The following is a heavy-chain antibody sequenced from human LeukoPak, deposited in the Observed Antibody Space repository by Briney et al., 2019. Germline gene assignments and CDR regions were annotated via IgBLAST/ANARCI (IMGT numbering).Heavy chain of an antibody. D-gene: IGHD2/OR15-2a*01. J-gene: IGHJ4*02. Sequence: PGGSLRLSCAASGFIFSNYGMHWVRQAPGKGLEWVAVVWYDGTNKYYADSVKGRFTISRDNSKNTLYLQINSLRAEDTAVYYCTREFLRSFDYWGQGTLVTVPS. CDR1: GFIFSNYG. V-gene: IGHV3-33*01. CDR2: VWYDGTNK. CDR3: TREFLRSFDY.